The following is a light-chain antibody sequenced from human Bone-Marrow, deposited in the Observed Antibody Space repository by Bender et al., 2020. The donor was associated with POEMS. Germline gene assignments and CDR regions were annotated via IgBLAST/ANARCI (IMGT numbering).Light chain of an antibody. CDR1: QLGDQY. Sequence: SYGLTQPPSVSVSPGHTANITCSGDQLGDQYASWYQLKPGQSPVLVIYEDNKRPSGVPDRFSGSKSDNTASLTISGLQAEDEADYYCCSYVGMYTMVFGGGTKLTVL. V-gene: IGLV3-1*01. CDR3: CSYVGMYTMV. CDR2: EDN. J-gene: IGLJ2*01.